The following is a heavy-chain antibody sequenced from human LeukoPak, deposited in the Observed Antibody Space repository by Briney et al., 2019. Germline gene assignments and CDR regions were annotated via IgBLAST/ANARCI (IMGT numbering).Heavy chain of an antibody. CDR3: ATPRDSSGYYDFDI. CDR2: ISSNGGST. D-gene: IGHD3-22*01. Sequence: GGSLRLSCSSSGFTFSRYARHWVRQAPGKGLEYVSAISSNGGSTYYADSVKGRFTISRDNSKNTLYLQMNSLRAEDTAVYYCATPRDSSGYYDFDIWGQGTMVTVPS. J-gene: IGHJ3*02. V-gene: IGHV3-64*04. CDR1: GFTFSRYA.